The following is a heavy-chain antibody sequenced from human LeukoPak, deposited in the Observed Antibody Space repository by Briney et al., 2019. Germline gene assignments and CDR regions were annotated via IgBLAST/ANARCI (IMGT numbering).Heavy chain of an antibody. CDR2: IYYSGST. D-gene: IGHD4-11*01. V-gene: IGHV4-31*03. Sequence: PSETLSLTCTVSGGSISSGGYYWNWIRQHPGKGLEWIGYIYYSGSTYYNPSLKSRVTISVDTSKNQFSLKLSSVTAADTAVYYCARETYSNYGAYYYYYMDVWGKGTTVTVSS. CDR3: ARETYSNYGAYYYYYMDV. J-gene: IGHJ6*03. CDR1: GGSISSGGYY.